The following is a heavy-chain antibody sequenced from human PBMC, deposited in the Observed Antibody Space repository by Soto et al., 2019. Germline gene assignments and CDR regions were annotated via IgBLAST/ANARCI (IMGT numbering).Heavy chain of an antibody. CDR3: ARGGTAAMFDY. CDR1: DGSMSSRSYY. J-gene: IGHJ4*02. D-gene: IGHD2-2*01. Sequence: SETLSLTCSVSDGSMSSRSYYWGWMRQPPGKGLEWIGSIYYSGNTYYNPSLKSRVTISADTSKNQFSLKVDSVTAADTAVYYCARGGTAAMFDYWGQGTLVTVSS. V-gene: IGHV4-39*01. CDR2: IYYSGNT.